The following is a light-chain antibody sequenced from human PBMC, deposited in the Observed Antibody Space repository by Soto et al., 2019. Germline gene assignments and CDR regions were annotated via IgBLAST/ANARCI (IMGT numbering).Light chain of an antibody. CDR2: AAS. V-gene: IGKV1-39*01. J-gene: IGKJ2*01. CDR1: QSISSY. CDR3: QQSYSSPYT. Sequence: DIQMTQSPSSLSASVGDRVTITCRASQSISSYLNWYQHKPGKAPNLLIYAASSLPSGVPSTFSGSGSGTDFTLTISSLQPEDFATYYCQQSYSSPYTFGQGTKVDIK.